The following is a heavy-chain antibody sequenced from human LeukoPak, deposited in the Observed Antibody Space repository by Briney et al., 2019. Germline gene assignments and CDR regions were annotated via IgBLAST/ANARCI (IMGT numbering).Heavy chain of an antibody. J-gene: IGHJ4*02. CDR2: ISGDGGST. D-gene: IGHD6-6*01. CDR1: GFTFDDYA. CDR3: AKDIGRYSSWSGNDY. V-gene: IGHV3-43*02. Sequence: GSLRLSCAASGFTFDDYAMHWVRQAPGKGLEWVSLISGDGGSTYYADSVKGRFTISRDNSKNSLYLQMNSLRTEDTALYYCAKDIGRYSSWSGNDYWGKGTLVTVSS.